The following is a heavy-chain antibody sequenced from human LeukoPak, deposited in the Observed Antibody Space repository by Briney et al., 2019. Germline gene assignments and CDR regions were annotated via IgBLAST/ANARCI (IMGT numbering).Heavy chain of an antibody. Sequence: SETLSLTCTVSGGSISSYYWSWIRRPPGKGLEWIGYIYYSGSTNYNPSLKSRVTISVDTSKNQFSLKLSSVTAADTAVYYCARGPRYDSSGYLHYYYYYMDVWGKGTTVTVSS. J-gene: IGHJ6*03. V-gene: IGHV4-59*01. D-gene: IGHD3-22*01. CDR3: ARGPRYDSSGYLHYYYYYMDV. CDR2: IYYSGST. CDR1: GGSISSYY.